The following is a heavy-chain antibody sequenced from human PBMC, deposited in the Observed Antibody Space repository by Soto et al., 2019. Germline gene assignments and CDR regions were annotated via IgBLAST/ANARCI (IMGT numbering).Heavy chain of an antibody. CDR3: ARGGQEFNYDTSGYYFDY. CDR1: GYTFTSYA. V-gene: IGHV1-3*01. Sequence: QVHLVQSGAEVKKPGASVKVSCTASGYTFTSYAMHWVRQAPGQSREWMGWINAGDGNTKFSQRFQGRVSITMDTSASTAYMELSSLRSEDTAVYYCARGGQEFNYDTSGYYFDYWGQGTLVTDSS. CDR2: INAGDGNT. D-gene: IGHD3-22*01. J-gene: IGHJ4*02.